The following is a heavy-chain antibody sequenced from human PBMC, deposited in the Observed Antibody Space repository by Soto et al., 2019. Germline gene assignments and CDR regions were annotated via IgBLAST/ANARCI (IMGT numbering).Heavy chain of an antibody. D-gene: IGHD6-13*01. CDR2: IYYSGST. Sequence: QVQLQESGPGLVKPSQTLSLTCTVSGGSISSVDYYWSWIRQPPGKGLEWIGYIYYSGSTYYNPSLKGRVTISVDTSKNQFSLKLSSVTAADTAVYYCARERPDGSRLDPWGQGTLVTVSS. J-gene: IGHJ5*02. CDR1: GGSISSVDYY. V-gene: IGHV4-30-4*01. CDR3: ARERPDGSRLDP.